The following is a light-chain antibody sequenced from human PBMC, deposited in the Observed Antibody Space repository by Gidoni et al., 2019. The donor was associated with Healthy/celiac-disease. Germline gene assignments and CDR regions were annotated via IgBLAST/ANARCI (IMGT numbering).Light chain of an antibody. V-gene: IGKV1-39*01. CDR2: AAS. J-gene: IGKJ4*01. CDR3: QQSYSTPPT. Sequence: DIQMTKSPSSLSASVGDRVTITCRASQIISSYLNWYQQKPGKAPKLLIYAASSLQSGVPSRFSGSGSGTDFTLTISSLQPEDFATYYCQQSYSTPPTFGGGTKVEIK. CDR1: QIISSY.